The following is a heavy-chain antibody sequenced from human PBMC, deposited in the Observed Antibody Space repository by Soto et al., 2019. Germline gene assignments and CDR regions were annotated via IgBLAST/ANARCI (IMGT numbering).Heavy chain of an antibody. CDR1: GGSISSDY. CDR2: IYYSGST. J-gene: IGHJ5*02. CDR3: AREWRITIFGVVSMWFDP. D-gene: IGHD3-3*01. Sequence: SETLSLTCTVSGGSISSDYWSWIRQPPGKGLEWIGYIYYSGSTNYNPSLKSRVTISVDTSKNQFSLKLSSVTAADTAVYYCAREWRITIFGVVSMWFDPWGQGTLVTVS. V-gene: IGHV4-59*01.